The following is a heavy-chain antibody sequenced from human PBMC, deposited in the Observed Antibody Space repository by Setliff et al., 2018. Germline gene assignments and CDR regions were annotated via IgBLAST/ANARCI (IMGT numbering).Heavy chain of an antibody. V-gene: IGHV4-38-2*02. J-gene: IGHJ4*02. D-gene: IGHD6-19*01. CDR2: IYHSEST. CDR1: GYSISSGYY. Sequence: SETLSLTCAVSGYSISSGYYWGWIRQPPGKGLEWIGSIYHSESTYYNPSLKSRVTISVDTSKNQFSLKLSSVTAADTAVYYCAREGSYSSGWLSGYFDYWGQGTLVTVSS. CDR3: AREGSYSSGWLSGYFDY.